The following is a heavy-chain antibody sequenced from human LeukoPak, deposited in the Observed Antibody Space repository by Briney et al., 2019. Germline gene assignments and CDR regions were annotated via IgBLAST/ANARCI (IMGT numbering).Heavy chain of an antibody. CDR2: INHSGST. D-gene: IGHD3-22*01. V-gene: IGHV4-34*01. Sequence: PSETLSLTCAVYGGSFSGYYWSWIRQPPGKGLEWIGEINHSGSTNYNPSLKSRVTISVDPSKNQFSLKLSSVTAADTAVYYCARGRDDYYDSSGYYFDYWGQGTLVTVSS. CDR3: ARGRDDYYDSSGYYFDY. CDR1: GGSFSGYY. J-gene: IGHJ4*02.